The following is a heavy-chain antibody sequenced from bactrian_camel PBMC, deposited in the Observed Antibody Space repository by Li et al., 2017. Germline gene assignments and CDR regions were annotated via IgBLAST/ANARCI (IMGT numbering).Heavy chain of an antibody. V-gene: IGHV3S26*01. CDR2: IDSGGTT. D-gene: IGHD6*01. CDR3: AVGSRTTEEYKN. J-gene: IGHJ4*01. Sequence: HVQLVESGGGSVQAGGSLRLSCAASGYTYSSFCMSWFRQAPGKEREGVAAIDSGGTTSYANSVKGQFTIFRDNAKNTVNLYMNNRKPEDTATYYCAVGSRTTEEYKNRGQGTQVTVS. CDR1: GYTYSSFC.